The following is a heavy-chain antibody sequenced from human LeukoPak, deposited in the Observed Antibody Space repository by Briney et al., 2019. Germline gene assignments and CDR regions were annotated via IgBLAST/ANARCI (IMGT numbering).Heavy chain of an antibody. CDR1: GFTFSSYA. J-gene: IGHJ4*02. CDR2: ICGSGGST. Sequence: GGSLRLSCGASGFTFSSYAMSWVRQAPGEGREWVSAICGSGGSTYYADSVKGRFTISRVNSKNTLYMQMNSLRAEDTAVYYCAKTPLFLERFESHLFDYWGQGTLVTGSS. CDR3: AKTPLFLERFESHLFDY. V-gene: IGHV3-23*01. D-gene: IGHD3-3*01.